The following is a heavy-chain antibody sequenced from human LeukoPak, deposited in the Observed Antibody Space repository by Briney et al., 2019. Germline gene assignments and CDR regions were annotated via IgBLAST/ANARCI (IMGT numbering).Heavy chain of an antibody. D-gene: IGHD3-16*02. CDR3: AKDPPVLIGETDQDY. CDR2: ISGSGGST. CDR1: GFTFSSYA. J-gene: IGHJ4*02. V-gene: IGHV3-23*01. Sequence: PGGSLRLSCAASGFTFSSYAMSWVRQAPGKGLEWVSAISGSGGSTYYADSVKGRFTISRDNSKNTLYLQMNSLRAEDTAVYHCAKDPPVLIGETDQDYWGQGTLVTVSS.